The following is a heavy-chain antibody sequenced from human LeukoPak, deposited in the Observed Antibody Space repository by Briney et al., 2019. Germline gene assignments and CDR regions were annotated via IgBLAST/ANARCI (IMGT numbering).Heavy chain of an antibody. D-gene: IGHD3-22*01. J-gene: IGHJ3*02. CDR2: IYYSGST. CDR1: SGSISSYY. Sequence: PSETLSLTCTVSSGSISSYYWSWIRQPPGKGLEWIGYIYYSGSTNYNPSLKGRVTISVDTSKNQFSLKLSSVTAADTAVYYCASHYYDSSGYYPGAFDIWGQGTMVTVSS. V-gene: IGHV4-59*01. CDR3: ASHYYDSSGYYPGAFDI.